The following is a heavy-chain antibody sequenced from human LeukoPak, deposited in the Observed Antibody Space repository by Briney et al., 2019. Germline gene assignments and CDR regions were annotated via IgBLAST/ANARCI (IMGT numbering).Heavy chain of an antibody. Sequence: GASVKVSCKASGYTFTGYYMHWVRQAPGQGLEWMGWINPNSGGTNYAQKFQGRVTMTRDTSISTAYMELSRLRSDDTAVYYCARVPNYYGSGGIDYWGQGTLVTVSP. J-gene: IGHJ4*02. D-gene: IGHD3-10*01. V-gene: IGHV1-2*02. CDR1: GYTFTGYY. CDR3: ARVPNYYGSGGIDY. CDR2: INPNSGGT.